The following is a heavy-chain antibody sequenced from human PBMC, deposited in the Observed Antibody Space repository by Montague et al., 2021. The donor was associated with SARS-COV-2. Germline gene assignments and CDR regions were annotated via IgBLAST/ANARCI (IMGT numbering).Heavy chain of an antibody. CDR1: GGSISSSSYY. V-gene: IGHV4-39*07. J-gene: IGHJ6*02. D-gene: IGHD2-21*01. CDR3: ATDGSFRFGSVIGPRHYYGGMDV. CDR2: IYYSGST. Sequence: SETLSLTCTVSGGSISSSSYYWGWIRQPPGKGLEWIGSIYYSGSTYYNPSLKSRVTISVDTSKNQFSLKLSSVTAAATAVYYCATDGSFRFGSVIGPRHYYGGMDVWGQGTTVTVSS.